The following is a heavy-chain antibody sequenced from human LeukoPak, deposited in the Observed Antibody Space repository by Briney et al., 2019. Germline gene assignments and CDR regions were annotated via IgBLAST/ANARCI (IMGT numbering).Heavy chain of an antibody. CDR2: ISYDGSNK. CDR1: GFTFSSYA. D-gene: IGHD3-9*01. CDR3: ARDGQLRYFDWLLVVDY. J-gene: IGHJ4*02. V-gene: IGHV3-30-3*01. Sequence: PGRSLRLSCAASGFTFSSYAMHWVRQAPGKGLEWVAVISYDGSNKYYADSVKGRFTISRDNSKNTLYLQMNSLRAEDTAVYYCARDGQLRYFDWLLVVDYWGQGTLVTVSS.